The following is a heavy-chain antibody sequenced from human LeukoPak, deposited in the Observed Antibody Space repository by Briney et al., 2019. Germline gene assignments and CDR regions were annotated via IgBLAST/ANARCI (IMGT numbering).Heavy chain of an antibody. Sequence: PGGSLRLSCAASGFTFSSYAMSWVRQAPGKGLEWVSGISGSGGSTFYADSVKGRFTISRDNAKNSLYLQMNSLRAEDTAVYYCARDLSSSWPYYYYGMDVWGQGTTVTVSS. J-gene: IGHJ6*02. CDR2: ISGSGGST. D-gene: IGHD6-13*01. CDR1: GFTFSSYA. CDR3: ARDLSSSWPYYYYGMDV. V-gene: IGHV3-23*01.